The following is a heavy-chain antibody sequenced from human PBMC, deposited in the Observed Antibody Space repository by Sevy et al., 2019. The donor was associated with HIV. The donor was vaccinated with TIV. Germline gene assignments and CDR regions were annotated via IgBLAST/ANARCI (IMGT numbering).Heavy chain of an antibody. CDR2: IKQDGSEK. CDR3: AREGSPYDTYYYYYGMDF. D-gene: IGHD5-12*01. V-gene: IGHV3-7*01. Sequence: GGSLRLSCAASGFTFNRYWMSWVRQAPGKGLEWVANIKQDGSEKYYVDSVKGRFTISRDNSQNSLFLQMNTLRAEDTAVYYCAREGSPYDTYYYYYGMDFWGQGTTVTVSS. CDR1: GFTFNRYW. J-gene: IGHJ6*02.